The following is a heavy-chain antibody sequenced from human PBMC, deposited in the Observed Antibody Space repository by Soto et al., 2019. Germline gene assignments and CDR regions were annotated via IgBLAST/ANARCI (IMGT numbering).Heavy chain of an antibody. Sequence: ASVKVSCKASGYTFTSYGISWVRQAPGHGLEWMGWISAYNGNTNYAQKLQGRVTMTTDTSTSTAYMELRSLRSDDTAVYYCARLLWFGELSPFDYYYYMDVWGKGTTVTVSS. CDR2: ISAYNGNT. V-gene: IGHV1-18*01. CDR3: ARLLWFGELSPFDYYYYMDV. CDR1: GYTFTSYG. D-gene: IGHD3-10*01. J-gene: IGHJ6*03.